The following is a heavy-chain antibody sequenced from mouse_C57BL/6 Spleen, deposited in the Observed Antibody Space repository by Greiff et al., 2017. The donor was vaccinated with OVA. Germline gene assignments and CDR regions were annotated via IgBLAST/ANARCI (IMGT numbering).Heavy chain of an antibody. CDR1: GFTFSSYA. J-gene: IGHJ2*01. D-gene: IGHD2-5*01. Sequence: EVKLVESGGGLVKPGGSLKLSCAASGFTFSSYAMSWVRQTPEKRLEWVATISDGGSYTYYPDNVKGRFTISRDNAKNNLYLQMSHLKSEDTAMYYCARRGTYYSNLYYFDYWGQGTTLTVSS. V-gene: IGHV5-4*03. CDR2: ISDGGSYT. CDR3: ARRGTYYSNLYYFDY.